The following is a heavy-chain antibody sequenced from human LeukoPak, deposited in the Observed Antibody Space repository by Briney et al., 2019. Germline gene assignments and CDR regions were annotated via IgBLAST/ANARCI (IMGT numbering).Heavy chain of an antibody. V-gene: IGHV4-59*01. D-gene: IGHD2-2*01. CDR3: ARVGVVVPAAISPPGAFDI. CDR1: GGSISSYY. Sequence: ETLSLTCTVSGGSISSYYWSWIRQHPGKGLEWIGYIYYSGSTNYNPSLKSRVTISVDTSKNQFSLKLSSVTAADTAVYYCARVGVVVPAAISPPGAFDIWGQGTMVTVSS. J-gene: IGHJ3*02. CDR2: IYYSGST.